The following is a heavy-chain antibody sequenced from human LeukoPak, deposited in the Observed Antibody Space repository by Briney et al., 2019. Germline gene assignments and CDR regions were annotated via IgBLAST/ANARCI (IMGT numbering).Heavy chain of an antibody. CDR1: GFTFSSYS. D-gene: IGHD3-3*01. J-gene: IGHJ3*02. Sequence: GGSLRLSCAASGFTFSSYSMNWVRQAPGKGLEWVSSISSSSSYIYYADSVKGRFTISRDNAKNSLYLQMNSLRAEDTAVYYCAKDETTYYDFWSGHDAFDIWGQGTMVTVSS. CDR3: AKDETTYYDFWSGHDAFDI. V-gene: IGHV3-21*01. CDR2: ISSSSSYI.